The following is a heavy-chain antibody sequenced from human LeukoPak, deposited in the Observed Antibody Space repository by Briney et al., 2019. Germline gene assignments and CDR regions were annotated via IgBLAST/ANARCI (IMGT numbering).Heavy chain of an antibody. CDR2: ISSRSGPVM. CDR1: GFTFSDYA. V-gene: IGHV3-48*02. CDR3: ARQPELVTYFDY. D-gene: IGHD2-21*02. J-gene: IGHJ4*02. Sequence: PGGSLGLSCEASGFTFSDYAMNWVRQAPGRGLEWLSYISSRSGPVMYYADSVKGRFTISRDNAKNSLYLQMNSLTDGDTAVYYCARQPELVTYFDYWGQGALVTVSS.